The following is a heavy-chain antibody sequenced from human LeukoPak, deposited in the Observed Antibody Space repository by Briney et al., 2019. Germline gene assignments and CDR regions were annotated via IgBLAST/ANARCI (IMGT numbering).Heavy chain of an antibody. CDR1: GGAISGYY. J-gene: IGHJ2*01. D-gene: IGHD5-12*01. V-gene: IGHV4-59*01. Sequence: PSETLSLTCTVSGGAISGYYWSWLRQPPGKGLEWIGYIYHSGFTDYNPSLRSRVTISVDTSRNQFSLKLTSATAADTAVYYCARDRRCSRYEGGCDQWYFDLWGRGTKVTVSS. CDR3: ARDRRCSRYEGGCDQWYFDL. CDR2: IYHSGFT.